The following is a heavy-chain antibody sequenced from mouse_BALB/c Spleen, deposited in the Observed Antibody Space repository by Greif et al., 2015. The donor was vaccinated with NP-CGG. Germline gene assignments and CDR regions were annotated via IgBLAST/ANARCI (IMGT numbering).Heavy chain of an antibody. CDR2: IDPANGNT. CDR1: GFNIKDTY. Sequence: VQLQQSGAALVKPGASVKLSCTASGFNIKDTYMHWVKQRPEQGLEWIGRIDPANGNTKYDPKFQGKATITADTSSNIAYLQLSSLTSEDTAVYYCARVITGYWYFDVWGAGTTVTVSS. V-gene: IGHV14-3*02. J-gene: IGHJ1*01. CDR3: ARVITGYWYFDV. D-gene: IGHD2-4*01.